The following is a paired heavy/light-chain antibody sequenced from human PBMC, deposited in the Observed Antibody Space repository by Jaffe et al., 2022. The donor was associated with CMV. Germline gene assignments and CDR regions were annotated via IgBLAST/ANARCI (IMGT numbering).Heavy chain of an antibody. CDR3: VKDQEWELPHYFDC. CDR1: GFTFSRYA. V-gene: IGHV3-23*01. D-gene: IGHD1-26*01. J-gene: IGHJ4*02. Sequence: EVQLLESGGGLVQPGGSLRLSCVASGFTFSRYAMTWVRQAPEKGLEWVSSISGSGGRGTYYADSVKGRFTISRDNSKNTLYLQMSSLRAEDTAVYYCVKDQEWELPHYFDCWGQGTLVTVSS. CDR2: ISGSGGRGT.
Light chain of an antibody. CDR3: QRYFRTPLV. J-gene: IGKJ4*01. CDR2: WAS. CDR1: QSVLYSSNNKNY. Sequence: DIVMTQSPDSLAVSLGERATINCKSSQSVLYSSNNKNYLAWYQQKPGQPPKLLIYWASVRESGVPDRFSGSGSGTDFTLTISNLQAEDVAVYYCQRYFRTPLVFGGGTQVEI. V-gene: IGKV4-1*01.